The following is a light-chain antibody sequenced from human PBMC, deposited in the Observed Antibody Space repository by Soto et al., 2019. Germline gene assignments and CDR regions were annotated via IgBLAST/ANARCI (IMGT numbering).Light chain of an antibody. CDR2: GAS. V-gene: IGKV3-20*01. CDR1: QSVSSSY. Sequence: EIVLTQSPGTLSLSPGERATLSCRASQSVSSSYLAWYQQKPGQAPRLLIYGASSRATGIPDRFSGSGSGTDFTLTISSLQSEDFAVYFCQQYHIWPSWTLGQGTKGDIK. CDR3: QQYHIWPSWT. J-gene: IGKJ1*01.